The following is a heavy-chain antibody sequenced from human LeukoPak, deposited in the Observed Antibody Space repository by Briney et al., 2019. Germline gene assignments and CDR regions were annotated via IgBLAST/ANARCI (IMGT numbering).Heavy chain of an antibody. CDR1: GGSISTGDYY. V-gene: IGHV4-30-4*01. D-gene: IGHD3-10*01. CDR2: IYYSGTT. Sequence: PSETLSLTCTVAGGSISTGDYYWRWIRQPPGKGLEWIGYIYYSGTTYYNPSLKGRISFAMQTSKNQFSLNLRCVTAADTAVYYCARDPVYGSGTFWGQGTLVTVSS. J-gene: IGHJ4*02. CDR3: ARDPVYGSGTF.